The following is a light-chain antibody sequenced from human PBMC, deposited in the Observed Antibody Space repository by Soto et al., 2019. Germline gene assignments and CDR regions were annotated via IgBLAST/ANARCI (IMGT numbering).Light chain of an antibody. CDR1: QGISNY. J-gene: IGKJ5*01. Sequence: DIQMTQSPSSLSASVGDRVTITCRASQGISNYVAWFQQKPGKAPKSLIPAASSLQSGVPSKFSGSGSGTDFTLTISSLQPEDFATYYCQQYKTYPITFGRGTRLEI. CDR3: QQYKTYPIT. CDR2: AAS. V-gene: IGKV1-16*02.